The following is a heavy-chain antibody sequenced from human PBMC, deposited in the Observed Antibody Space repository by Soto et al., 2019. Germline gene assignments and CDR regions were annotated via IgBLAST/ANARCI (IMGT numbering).Heavy chain of an antibody. J-gene: IGHJ3*02. CDR3: ARDGIAVAGTRTRAFDI. D-gene: IGHD6-19*01. CDR2: IYYSGST. CDR1: GGSISGVGCY. Sequence: SEPLSLSCTVSGGSISGVGCYWSWIRQHPGKGLEWIGYIYYSGSTYYNPSLKSRVTISVDTSKNQFSLKLSSVTAADTAVYYCARDGIAVAGTRTRAFDIWGQGTMVTVSS. V-gene: IGHV4-31*03.